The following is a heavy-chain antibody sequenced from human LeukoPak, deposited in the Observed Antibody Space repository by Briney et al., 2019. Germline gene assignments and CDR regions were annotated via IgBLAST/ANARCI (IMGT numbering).Heavy chain of an antibody. Sequence: GGSLRLSCAASGFTFSDYYMGWIRQAPGKGLEWVSYISSSSSYTNYADSVKGRFTISRDNAKNSLYLQMNSLRAEDTAVYYCSRAIGGIRYFDWYNWFDPWGQGTLVTVSS. CDR3: SRAIGGIRYFDWYNWFDP. CDR1: GFTFSDYY. V-gene: IGHV3-11*05. D-gene: IGHD3-9*01. J-gene: IGHJ5*02. CDR2: ISSSSSYT.